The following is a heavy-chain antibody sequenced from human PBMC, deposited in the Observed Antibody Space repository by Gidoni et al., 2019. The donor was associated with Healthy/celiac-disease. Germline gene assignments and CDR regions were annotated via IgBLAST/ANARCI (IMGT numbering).Heavy chain of an antibody. J-gene: IGHJ5*02. Sequence: ELQLLESGGGLVQPGGSLSLSCPASAFTFTRYSFPWFRQAPGKGLAWVSAISGSGGSKYYADSVKGRFTISRDNAKNTLYLQMNSLRAEDTAVYYCAKGGEVAVIVVVPAAIQGWCEPWGQGTLVTVSS. V-gene: IGHV3-23*01. CDR1: AFTFTRYS. D-gene: IGHD2-2*02. CDR2: ISGSGGSK. CDR3: AKGGEVAVIVVVPAAIQGWCEP.